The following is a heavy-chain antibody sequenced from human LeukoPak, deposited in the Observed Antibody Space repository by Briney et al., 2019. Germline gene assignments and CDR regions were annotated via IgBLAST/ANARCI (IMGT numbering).Heavy chain of an antibody. V-gene: IGHV1-18*01. J-gene: IGHJ2*01. D-gene: IGHD3-22*01. Sequence: GASVKVSCKASGYTFTSYGISWVRQAPGQGLDWMGWISAYNGNTNYAQKLQGRVTMTTDTSTSTAYMELRSLRSDDTAVYYCARPYYYDSSGYYDGWYFDLWGRGTLVTVSS. CDR1: GYTFTSYG. CDR3: ARPYYYDSSGYYDGWYFDL. CDR2: ISAYNGNT.